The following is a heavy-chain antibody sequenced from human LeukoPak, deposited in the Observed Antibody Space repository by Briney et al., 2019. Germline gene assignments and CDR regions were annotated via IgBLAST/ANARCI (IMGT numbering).Heavy chain of an antibody. D-gene: IGHD3-3*01. CDR1: GGTFTSYA. CDR3: ARRITFIGPDDY. CDR2: IIPIFGTA. J-gene: IGHJ4*02. V-gene: IGHV1-69*13. Sequence: SVKVSCKASGGTFTSYAISWVRQAHGQGLEWMGGIIPIFGTANYAQKVQGRVTITADESTSTAYMEQSSRRSEDTAVYYCARRITFIGPDDYWGQGTLVTVSS.